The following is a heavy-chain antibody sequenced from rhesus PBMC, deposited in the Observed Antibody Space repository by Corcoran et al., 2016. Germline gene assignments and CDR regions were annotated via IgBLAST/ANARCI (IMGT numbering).Heavy chain of an antibody. D-gene: IGHD1-1-1*01. Sequence: EFQLVQSGAEVKKPGASVKISCKASGYTFTDYYLHWVRQAPGKGLKWMGRVAPEDGDASHSPQVQDRVTNTTETSKDTAYMELSSLRSEDTAVYYCATERGIAGTADRYGFDSWGQGVVVTVSS. V-gene: IGHV1-111*02. CDR1: GYTFTDYY. CDR2: VAPEDGDA. CDR3: ATERGIAGTADRYGFDS. J-gene: IGHJ6*01.